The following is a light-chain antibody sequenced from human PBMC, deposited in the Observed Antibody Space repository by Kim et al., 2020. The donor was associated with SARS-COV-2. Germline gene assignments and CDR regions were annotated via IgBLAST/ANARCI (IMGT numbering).Light chain of an antibody. J-gene: IGKJ4*01. Sequence: EIVLTQSPATLTLSPGERATLSCRASQSVSNYLAWYQQKPGQAPRLLIYDASNRATGIPARFSGSGSGTDFTLTISSLEPEDFAVYYCLQRSNWPPLSFGGGTTVDIK. V-gene: IGKV3-11*01. CDR1: QSVSNY. CDR3: LQRSNWPPLS. CDR2: DAS.